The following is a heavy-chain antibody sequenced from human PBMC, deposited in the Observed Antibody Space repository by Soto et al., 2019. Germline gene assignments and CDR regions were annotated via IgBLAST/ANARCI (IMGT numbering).Heavy chain of an antibody. J-gene: IGHJ4*02. D-gene: IGHD1-26*01. CDR1: GGTFSSYT. Sequence: QVQLVQSGAEVKKPGSSVKVSCKASGGTFSSYTISWVRQAPGQGLEWMGRIIPILGIANYAQKFQGRVTITADKSTSTAYMELSSLRSEDTAVYYCAGGSGSYHFDYWGQGTLVTVSS. V-gene: IGHV1-69*02. CDR3: AGGSGSYHFDY. CDR2: IIPILGIA.